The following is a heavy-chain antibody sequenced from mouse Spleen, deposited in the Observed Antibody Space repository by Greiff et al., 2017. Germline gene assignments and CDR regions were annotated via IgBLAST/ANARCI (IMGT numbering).Heavy chain of an antibody. CDR3: ARAGYYDGPFAY. Sequence: EVQLVESGPGLVKPSQSLSLTCSVTGYSITSGYYWNWIRQFPGNKLEWMGYISYDGSNNYNPSLKNRISITRDTSKNQFFLKLNSVTTEDTATYYCARAGYYDGPFAYWGQGTLVTVSA. CDR1: GYSITSGYY. CDR2: ISYDGSN. D-gene: IGHD1-1*01. J-gene: IGHJ3*01. V-gene: IGHV3-6*01.